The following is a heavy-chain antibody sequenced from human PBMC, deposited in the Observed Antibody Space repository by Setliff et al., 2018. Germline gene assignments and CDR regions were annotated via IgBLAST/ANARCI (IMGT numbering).Heavy chain of an antibody. CDR1: GYRLIEVS. J-gene: IGHJ4*01. CDR3: ATKDYDTSGYYRPFGF. D-gene: IGHD3-22*01. CDR2: FDPEDDEI. Sequence: GASVKVSCKVSGYRLIEVSMHWVRQAPGKGLEWMGGFDPEDDEIIYAQKFLGRVTMTEDTSTDTAYMELSSLRSEDTAVYYCATKDYDTSGYYRPFGFWGQGTLVTVSS. V-gene: IGHV1-24*01.